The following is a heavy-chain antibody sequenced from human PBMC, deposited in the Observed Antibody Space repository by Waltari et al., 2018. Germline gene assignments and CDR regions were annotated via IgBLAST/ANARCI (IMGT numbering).Heavy chain of an antibody. Sequence: QVQLQESGPGLVKPSETLSLTCTVSGGSISSYYWSWIRQPPGKGLEWIGYIYYSGSTNYNPSLKSRGTISVDTSKNQFSLKLSSVTAADTAVYYCASNGALTGDTAFDYWGQGTLVTVSS. J-gene: IGHJ4*02. CDR2: IYYSGST. D-gene: IGHD7-27*01. CDR3: ASNGALTGDTAFDY. CDR1: GGSISSYY. V-gene: IGHV4-59*01.